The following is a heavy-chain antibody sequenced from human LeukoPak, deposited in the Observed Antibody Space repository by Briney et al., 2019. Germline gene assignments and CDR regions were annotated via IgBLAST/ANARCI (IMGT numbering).Heavy chain of an antibody. CDR3: ARGKVAGAGPAAYFSYGMDV. V-gene: IGHV3-74*01. CDR2: INSDGIST. D-gene: IGHD6-13*01. CDR1: GFTFSRYW. J-gene: IGHJ6*04. Sequence: GGSLRLSCAASGFTFSRYWMLWVRQAPGKGLVWVSRINSDGISTSYADSVKGRFTISRDNAKNTLYLQMNSLRAEDTAVYYCARGKVAGAGPAAYFSYGMDVWGKGTTVTVSS.